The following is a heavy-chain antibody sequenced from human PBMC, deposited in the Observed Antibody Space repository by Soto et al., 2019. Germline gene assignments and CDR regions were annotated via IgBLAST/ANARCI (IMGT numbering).Heavy chain of an antibody. V-gene: IGHV3-23*01. CDR1: GFTFSSYA. CDR3: AKEKEDQPPLDY. J-gene: IGHJ4*02. Sequence: GVLRLSCAASGFTFSSYAMSWVRQAPGKGLEWVSAISGSGGSTYYADSVKGRFTISRDNSKNTLYLQMNSLRAEDTAVYYRAKEKEDQPPLDYWGQGTLVTVSS. CDR2: ISGSGGST.